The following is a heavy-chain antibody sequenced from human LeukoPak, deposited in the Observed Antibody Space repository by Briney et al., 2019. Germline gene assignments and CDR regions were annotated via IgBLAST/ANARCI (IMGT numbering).Heavy chain of an antibody. CDR3: ARDGRFPVRGRNHAFHI. J-gene: IGHJ3*02. CDR1: GYTFTRHG. Sequence: ASDKVSCKASGYTFTRHGISWVRQAPGHGQESMGWISAYTDNTNYAQKLQRRVTMTTDTSTSTAYMALRSLRSDDAAVYYCARDGRFPVRGRNHAFHIWGQGTMVTGSS. D-gene: IGHD3-10*01. V-gene: IGHV1-18*01. CDR2: ISAYTDNT.